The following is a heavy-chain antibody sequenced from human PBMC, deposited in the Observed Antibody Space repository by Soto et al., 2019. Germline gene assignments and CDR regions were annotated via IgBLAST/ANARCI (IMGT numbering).Heavy chain of an antibody. CDR3: ARSQLLGFGELWSWFDP. V-gene: IGHV5-51*01. Sequence: GDSLKISCKGSGYSFTSYWIGWVRQMPGKGLEWMGIIYPGDSDTRYSPSFQGQVTISADKSISTAYLQWSSLKASDTAMYYCARSQLLGFGELWSWFDPWGQGTLVTVSS. CDR2: IYPGDSDT. J-gene: IGHJ5*02. D-gene: IGHD3-10*01. CDR1: GYSFTSYW.